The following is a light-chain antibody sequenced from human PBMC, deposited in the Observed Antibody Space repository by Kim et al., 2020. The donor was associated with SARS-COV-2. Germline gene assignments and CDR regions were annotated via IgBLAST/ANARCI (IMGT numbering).Light chain of an antibody. CDR3: QYHGNSVWT. Sequence: EIVLTQSPGTLSLSPGERATLSCRTSLTVSSTYLAWYQQAPGQAPRLLIYGASNRATGIPDRFSGSGSGSDFTLTISRVEPEDFAVYYCQYHGNSVWTFGQGTKVDIK. J-gene: IGKJ1*01. CDR2: GAS. CDR1: LTVSSTY. V-gene: IGKV3-20*01.